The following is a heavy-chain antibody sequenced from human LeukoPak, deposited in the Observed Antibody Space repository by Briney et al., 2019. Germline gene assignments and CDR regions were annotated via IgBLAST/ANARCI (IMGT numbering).Heavy chain of an antibody. CDR2: INPSGGST. J-gene: IGHJ3*02. Sequence: ASVKVSCKASGCIFTSYYMHWVRQAPGQGLEWMGIINPSGGSTSYAQKFQGRVTMTRDTSTSTVYMELSRLSSDDTAVYYCARPYTSSWDEIGFDIWGQGTMVTVSS. CDR1: GCIFTSYY. V-gene: IGHV1-46*01. D-gene: IGHD6-13*01. CDR3: ARPYTSSWDEIGFDI.